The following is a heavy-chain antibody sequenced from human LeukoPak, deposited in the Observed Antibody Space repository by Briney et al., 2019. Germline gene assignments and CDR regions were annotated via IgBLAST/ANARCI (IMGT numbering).Heavy chain of an antibody. CDR1: DGSISSYY. V-gene: IGHV4-4*09. CDR2: IYTSGST. D-gene: IGHD3-16*01. Sequence: SETLSLTCTVSDGSISSYYWSWIRQPPGKGLEWIGYIYTSGSTNYNPSLKSRVTISVDTSKNQFSLKLSSVTAADTAVYYCARRYYDYVWGGHFDYWGQGTLVTVSS. CDR3: ARRYYDYVWGGHFDY. J-gene: IGHJ4*02.